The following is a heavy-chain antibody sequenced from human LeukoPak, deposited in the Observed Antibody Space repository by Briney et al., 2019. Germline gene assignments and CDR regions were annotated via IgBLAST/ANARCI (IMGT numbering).Heavy chain of an antibody. J-gene: IGHJ6*02. D-gene: IGHD6-13*01. Sequence: ASVKVSCKASGGTFSSYAISWVRQAPGQGLEWMGGIIPIFGTANYAQKFQGRVTITADESASTAYTELSSLRSEDTAVYHCARDYSSYYYGMDVWGQGTTVTVSS. CDR3: ARDYSSYYYGMDV. CDR2: IIPIFGTA. CDR1: GGTFSSYA. V-gene: IGHV1-69*01.